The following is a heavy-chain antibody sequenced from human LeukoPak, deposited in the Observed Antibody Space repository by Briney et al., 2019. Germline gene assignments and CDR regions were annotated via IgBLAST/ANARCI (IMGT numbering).Heavy chain of an antibody. CDR3: TTTYYYDGSGYLDAFHI. Sequence: GWSLKLSCAASGFTFSGSAMHWVRQASGKGLEWVGRIRSKANSYATAYAASVKGRFTISRDDSKNTAYLQMNSLKTEDTAVYYCTTTYYYDGSGYLDAFHIWGQGTMVTVSS. V-gene: IGHV3-73*01. CDR2: IRSKANSYAT. D-gene: IGHD3-22*01. CDR1: GFTFSGSA. J-gene: IGHJ3*02.